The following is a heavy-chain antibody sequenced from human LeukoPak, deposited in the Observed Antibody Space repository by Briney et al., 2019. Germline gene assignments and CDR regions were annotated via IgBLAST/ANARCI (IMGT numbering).Heavy chain of an antibody. Sequence: GGSLRLSCAASGFTFGSFAMHWVRQAPGKGLEWVSLISYDGSYKSYADSVKGRFTVSRDNFKNTLYLQMNSLRDDDSAVYYCARDPDIRGYMVFDYWGQGTLVTVPS. J-gene: IGHJ4*02. D-gene: IGHD3-22*01. CDR3: ARDPDIRGYMVFDY. CDR2: ISYDGSYK. V-gene: IGHV3-30*04. CDR1: GFTFGSFA.